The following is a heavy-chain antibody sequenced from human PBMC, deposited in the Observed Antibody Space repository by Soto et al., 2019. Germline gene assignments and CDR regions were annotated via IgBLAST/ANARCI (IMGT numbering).Heavy chain of an antibody. CDR2: ISYDGSNK. CDR1: GFTFSSCA. D-gene: IGHD3-3*01. J-gene: IGHJ4*02. CDR3: ARDKRDLRFLEWSYYFAY. Sequence: QVQLVESGGGVVQPGRSLRLSCAASGFTFSSCAMHWVRQAPGKGLEWVALISYDGSNKYYADSVKGRFTISRDNSKNTLYLQMNNLRAEDTAVYYCARDKRDLRFLEWSYYFAYWGQGTLVTVSS. V-gene: IGHV3-30-3*01.